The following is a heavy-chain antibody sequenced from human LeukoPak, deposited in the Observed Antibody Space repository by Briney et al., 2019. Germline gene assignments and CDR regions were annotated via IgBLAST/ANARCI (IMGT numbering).Heavy chain of an antibody. CDR2: ISGSGNST. J-gene: IGHJ5*01. V-gene: IGHV3-23*01. CDR3: VKSSTNYGGWFDS. D-gene: IGHD4/OR15-4a*01. CDR1: GFTFSSYA. Sequence: GGSLRLSCAASGFTFSSYAMSWVRQAPGKGLEWVSGISGSGNSTYYADSVKGRFTISRDNARNSLSLQVSRLRAEDTAVYYCVKSSTNYGGWFDSWGQGTLVTVSS.